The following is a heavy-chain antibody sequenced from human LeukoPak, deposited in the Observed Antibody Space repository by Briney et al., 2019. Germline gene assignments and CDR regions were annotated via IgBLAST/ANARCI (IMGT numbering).Heavy chain of an antibody. V-gene: IGHV3-13*01. CDR1: GFTFSSYD. J-gene: IGHJ3*02. CDR3: ARATSSQVRPFDI. CDR2: IGTAGEI. Sequence: PGGSLRLSCAASGFTFSSYDIHWVRQATGKGLEWVSGIGTAGEIYYPGSVKGRFTISRENAKNSLYLQMNSLRAGDTAVYYCARATSSQVRPFDIWGQGTMVTVSS. D-gene: IGHD3-10*01.